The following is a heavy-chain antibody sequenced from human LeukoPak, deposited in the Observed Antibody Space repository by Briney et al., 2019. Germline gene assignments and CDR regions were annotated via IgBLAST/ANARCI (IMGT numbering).Heavy chain of an antibody. Sequence: PGGSLRLSCAASGFTFSSYAMSWVRQAPGKGLDWVSAISGSGGSTYYADSVKGRFTISRDNSKNTLYLQMNSLRAEDTAVYYCAKDSRNDRANNWFDPWGQGTLVTVSS. D-gene: IGHD1-1*01. CDR2: ISGSGGST. J-gene: IGHJ5*02. CDR3: AKDSRNDRANNWFDP. V-gene: IGHV3-23*01. CDR1: GFTFSSYA.